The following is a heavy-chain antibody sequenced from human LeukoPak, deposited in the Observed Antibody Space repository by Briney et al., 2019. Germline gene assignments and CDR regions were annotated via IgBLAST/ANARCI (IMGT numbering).Heavy chain of an antibody. V-gene: IGHV3-48*03. Sequence: GSLRLSCAASGFTFSSFEMNWVRQAPGKGLEWLSHISTSGSTKYYANSVKGRFTISRDNAKNSLYLQMNSLRAEDTAVYYCARALYDSSGYYSHFDYWGQGTLVTVSS. CDR3: ARALYDSSGYYSHFDY. J-gene: IGHJ4*02. CDR1: GFTFSSFE. CDR2: ISTSGSTK. D-gene: IGHD3-22*01.